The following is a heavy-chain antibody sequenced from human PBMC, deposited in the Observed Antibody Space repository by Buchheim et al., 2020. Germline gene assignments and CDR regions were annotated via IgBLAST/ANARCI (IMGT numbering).Heavy chain of an antibody. J-gene: IGHJ6*02. CDR3: ARVKRWYSSSSSDYYYGMDV. Sequence: QVQLQESGPGLVKPSGTLSLTCAVSGGSISSSNWWSWVRQPPGKGLEWIGEIYHSGSTNYNPSLKSRVTISVDKSKNQFLLKLSSVTAADTAVYYCARVKRWYSSSSSDYYYGMDVWGQGTT. V-gene: IGHV4-4*02. D-gene: IGHD6-6*01. CDR1: GGSISSSNW. CDR2: IYHSGST.